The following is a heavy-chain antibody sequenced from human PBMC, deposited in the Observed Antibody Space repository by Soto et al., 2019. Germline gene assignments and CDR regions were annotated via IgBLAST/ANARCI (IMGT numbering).Heavy chain of an antibody. CDR3: ARSRTRYGDPYYFDY. D-gene: IGHD4-17*01. CDR2: INAGNGNT. V-gene: IGHV1-3*01. CDR1: GYTFTSYA. J-gene: IGHJ4*02. Sequence: GASVKVSCKASGYTFTSYAMHWVRQAPGQRLEWMGWINAGNGNTKYSQKFQGRVTITRDTSASTAYMELSSLRSEDTAVYYCARSRTRYGDPYYFDYWGRGTLVTVSS.